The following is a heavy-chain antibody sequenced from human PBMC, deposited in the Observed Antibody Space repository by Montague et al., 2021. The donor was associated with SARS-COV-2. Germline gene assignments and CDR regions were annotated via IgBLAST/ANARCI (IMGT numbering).Heavy chain of an antibody. V-gene: IGHV4-34*01. CDR3: RVVPAGIPKGPNFYYMDV. D-gene: IGHD2-2*02. Sequence: SETLSLTCAFSDGSFICYPWSSIRQPPGKGLAWIGLIYHSGSTHYNPSLKSRVTLSVDTSKNQFSLKLSAVTAADTALYYCRVVPAGIPKGPNFYYMDVWG. J-gene: IGHJ6*03. CDR1: DGSFICYP. CDR2: IYHSGST.